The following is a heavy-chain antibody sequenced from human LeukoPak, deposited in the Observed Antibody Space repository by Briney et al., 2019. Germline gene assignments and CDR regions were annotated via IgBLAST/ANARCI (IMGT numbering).Heavy chain of an antibody. CDR1: GFTFSSYA. CDR2: ISYDGSNK. D-gene: IGHD6-6*01. V-gene: IGHV3-30-3*01. Sequence: GRSLRLSCAASGFTFSSYAMHWVRQAPGKGLEWVAVISYDGSNKYYADSVKGRFTISRDNAKNTLYLQMNSLRAEDTAVYYCARVRGGSGIAARGAFDIWGQGTMVTVSS. CDR3: ARVRGGSGIAARGAFDI. J-gene: IGHJ3*02.